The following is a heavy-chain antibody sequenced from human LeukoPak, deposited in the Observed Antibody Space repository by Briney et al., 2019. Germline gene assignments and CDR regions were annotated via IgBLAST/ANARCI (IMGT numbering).Heavy chain of an antibody. J-gene: IGHJ4*02. CDR3: ARLSGSYEGIDY. CDR2: IHHSGGT. D-gene: IGHD1-26*01. V-gene: IGHV4-34*01. CDR1: GWSFSGYY. Sequence: SETLSLTCAVYGWSFSGYYWSWIRQPPGKGLEWVGEIHHSGGTNYNPSLQSRVTITVNNSKNQFSLKLSSVTAADTAVYYCARLSGSYEGIDYWGQGTLVTVSS.